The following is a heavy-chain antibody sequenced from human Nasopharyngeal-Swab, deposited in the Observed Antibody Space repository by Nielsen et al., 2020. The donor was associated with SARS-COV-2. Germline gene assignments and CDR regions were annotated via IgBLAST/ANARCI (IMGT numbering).Heavy chain of an antibody. CDR1: GFTFSSYG. V-gene: IGHV3-30*18. Sequence: GESLKISCAASGFTFSSYGMHWVRQAPGKGLEWVAVISYDGSNKYYADSVKGRFTISRDNSKNTLYLQMNSLRAEDTAVYYCAKGMDYYYYYMDVWGKGTTVTVSS. D-gene: IGHD2-8*01. CDR3: AKGMDYYYYYMDV. J-gene: IGHJ6*03. CDR2: ISYDGSNK.